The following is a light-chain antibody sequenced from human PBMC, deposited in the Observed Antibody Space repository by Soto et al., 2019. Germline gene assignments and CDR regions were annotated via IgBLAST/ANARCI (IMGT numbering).Light chain of an antibody. J-gene: IGKJ3*01. V-gene: IGKV3-20*01. CDR1: KSVSGSY. Sequence: EIVLTQSPGTLSLSPGERATLSCRGGKSVSGSYLTWYQQKPGQAPRLLIYGASSRATGIPDRFSGSGSGTDFTLTISRMETEDFAVYYCQQYGNSPITFGPGTKVDI. CDR3: QQYGNSPIT. CDR2: GAS.